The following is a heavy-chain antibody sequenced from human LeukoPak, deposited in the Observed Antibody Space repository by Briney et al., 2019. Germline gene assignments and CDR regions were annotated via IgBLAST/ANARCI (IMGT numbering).Heavy chain of an antibody. V-gene: IGHV3-72*01. CDR1: GFTFRHYY. Sequence: GGSLRLSCVASGFTFRHYYIDWVRQAPGKGLEWVGRIKDPTHSFAAEYAASVNGRFTISRDESQNSVSLHMNSLRTEDTAVYYCAREGSSPGPDFDYWGQGTLVSVSS. D-gene: IGHD3-10*01. CDR3: AREGSSPGPDFDY. J-gene: IGHJ4*02. CDR2: IKDPTHSFAA.